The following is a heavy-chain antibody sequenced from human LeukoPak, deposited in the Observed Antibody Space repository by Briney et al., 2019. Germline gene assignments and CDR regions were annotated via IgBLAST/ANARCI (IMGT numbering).Heavy chain of an antibody. CDR1: GFTFSTSA. CDR3: ARELRLHFDY. CDR2: ISFDGNNK. J-gene: IGHJ4*02. V-gene: IGHV3-30-3*01. Sequence: GGSLRLSCAASGFTFSTSAMHWVRQAPGKGLEWVTFISFDGNNKYYADSVKGRFTISRDDSKNTLYLQMNSLRAEDTAVYYCARELRLHFDYWGQGTLVTVSS. D-gene: IGHD3-16*01.